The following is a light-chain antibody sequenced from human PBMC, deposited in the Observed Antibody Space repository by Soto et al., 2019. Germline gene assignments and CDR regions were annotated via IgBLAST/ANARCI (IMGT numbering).Light chain of an antibody. CDR3: QQRSNWPPIT. CDR1: QSVSSY. V-gene: IGKV3-11*01. CDR2: GAY. J-gene: IGKJ5*01. Sequence: EIVLTQSPATLSLSPGERATVSGRASQSVSSYLAWYQQKPGQAPRLIIYGAYSRATGIPARFSGSGSGTDFTLTISSLEPEDFAVYYCQQRSNWPPITXGQGTRLEI.